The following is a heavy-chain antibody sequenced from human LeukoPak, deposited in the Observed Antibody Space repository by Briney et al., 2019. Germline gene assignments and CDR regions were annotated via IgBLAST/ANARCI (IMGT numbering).Heavy chain of an antibody. Sequence: SETLSLTCTVSGGSIRSYYWNWIRQPPGKGLEWIGDMYYSGSTKSNPSLKGRVTISIDTSKNQFSLKLSSVTAADTAVYYCARHRRNYYGSGGWFDPWGQGTLVTVSS. CDR3: ARHRRNYYGSGGWFDP. J-gene: IGHJ5*02. V-gene: IGHV4-59*08. D-gene: IGHD3-10*01. CDR2: MYYSGST. CDR1: GGSIRSYY.